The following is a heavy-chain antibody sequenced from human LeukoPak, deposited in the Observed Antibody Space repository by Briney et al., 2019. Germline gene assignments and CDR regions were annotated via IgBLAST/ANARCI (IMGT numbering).Heavy chain of an antibody. V-gene: IGHV1-18*01. D-gene: IGHD2/OR15-2a*01. CDR3: ARGSISLDAFDI. CDR1: GSTSTSYG. CDR2: ISLYNGNT. J-gene: IGHJ3*02. Sequence: ASVKVSCKASGSTSTSYGVSWVRQAPGQGLEWMVWISLYNGNTNYAQKFQGRVTMNRDTSTNTAYMELRSLISDDTAVYYCARGSISLDAFDIWGQGTMVTVSS.